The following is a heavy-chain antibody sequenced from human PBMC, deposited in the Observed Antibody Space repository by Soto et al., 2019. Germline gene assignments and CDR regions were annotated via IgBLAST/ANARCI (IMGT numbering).Heavy chain of an antibody. CDR3: AKDSGGSYYVYYYYYGMDV. CDR2: ISYDGSNK. D-gene: IGHD1-26*01. V-gene: IGHV3-30*18. Sequence: GGSLRLSCAASGFTFSSYGMHWVRQAPGKGLEWVAVISYDGSNKYYADSVKGRFTISRDNSKNTLYLQMNSLRAEDTAVYYCAKDSGGSYYVYYYYYGMDVWGQGTTVTV. J-gene: IGHJ6*02. CDR1: GFTFSSYG.